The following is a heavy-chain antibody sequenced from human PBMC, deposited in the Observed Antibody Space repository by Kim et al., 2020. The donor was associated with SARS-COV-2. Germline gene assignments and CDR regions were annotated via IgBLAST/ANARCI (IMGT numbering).Heavy chain of an antibody. CDR2: IRGSGAYT. J-gene: IGHJ3*02. CDR1: GFTFSDYY. Sequence: GGSLRLSCAASGFTFSDYYMSWIRQAPGKGLEYVSYIRGSGAYTNYADSVKGRFTISRDNAMNSLFLQMDSLRAEDTAVYYCARGGKYPRDLAFDIWGQG. V-gene: IGHV3-11*06. CDR3: ARGGKYPRDLAFDI. D-gene: IGHD2-2*02.